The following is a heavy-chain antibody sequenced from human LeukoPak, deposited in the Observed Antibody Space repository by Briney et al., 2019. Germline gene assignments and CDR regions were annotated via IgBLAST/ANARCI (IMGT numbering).Heavy chain of an antibody. CDR3: ARDTCGGDCYSIPY. Sequence: GGSLRLSCAASGFTLDDYAMHWVRQAPGKGLEWVAVIWYDGTNKYYADSVKGRFTISRDNSKNTLYLQMNSLRAEDTAVYYCARDTCGGDCYSIPYWGQGTLVTVSS. CDR1: GFTLDDYA. J-gene: IGHJ4*02. D-gene: IGHD2-21*02. V-gene: IGHV3-33*08. CDR2: IWYDGTNK.